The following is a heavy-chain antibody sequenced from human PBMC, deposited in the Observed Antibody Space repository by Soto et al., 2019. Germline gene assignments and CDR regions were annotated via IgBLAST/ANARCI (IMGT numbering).Heavy chain of an antibody. CDR3: ARQVSYYDFWSGYYTREYYYYMDV. D-gene: IGHD3-3*01. V-gene: IGHV4-34*01. Sequence: SETLSLTCGVHGGSFNGYYWTWIRQAPGKGLDWIGEINHSKITNYDPSLKNRLTISVDTSKNQFSLELSSVTAADTAVYYCARQVSYYDFWSGYYTREYYYYMDVWGKGTTVTVSS. CDR1: GGSFNGYY. J-gene: IGHJ6*03. CDR2: INHSKIT.